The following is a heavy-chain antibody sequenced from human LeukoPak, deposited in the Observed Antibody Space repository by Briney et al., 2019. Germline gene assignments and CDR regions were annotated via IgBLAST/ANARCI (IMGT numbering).Heavy chain of an antibody. Sequence: GGSLRLSCAASGFTFSSYSMNWVRQAPGKGLEWVSYISISSIIYYADSVKGRFTISRDNAKNSLYLQMNSLRDEDTAVYYCASVYGDPEDYWGQGTLVTVSS. CDR2: ISISSII. CDR3: ASVYGDPEDY. V-gene: IGHV3-48*02. J-gene: IGHJ4*02. D-gene: IGHD4-17*01. CDR1: GFTFSSYS.